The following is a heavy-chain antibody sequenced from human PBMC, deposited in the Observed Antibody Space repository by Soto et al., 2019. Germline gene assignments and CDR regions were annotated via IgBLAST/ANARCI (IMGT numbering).Heavy chain of an antibody. CDR3: AGVRSYGCSGMDV. Sequence: GGSLRLSXAASGFTFSSYAMHWVRQAPGKGLEWVAVISYDGSNKYYADSVKGRFTISRDNSKNTLYLQMNSLRAEDTAVYYCAGVRSYGCSGMDVWGQGTTVTVSS. V-gene: IGHV3-30-3*01. J-gene: IGHJ6*02. CDR2: ISYDGSNK. D-gene: IGHD5-18*01. CDR1: GFTFSSYA.